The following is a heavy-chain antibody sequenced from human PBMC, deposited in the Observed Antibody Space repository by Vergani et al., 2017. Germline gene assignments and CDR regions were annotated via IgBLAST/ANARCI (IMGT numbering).Heavy chain of an antibody. Sequence: QVQLQESGSGLVKPSQTLSLTCAVSGGSISSGGYSWSWIRQPPGKGLEWIGYIYHSGSTYYNPSLKSRVTISVDRSKNQFSLKLSSVTAADTAVYYCASTAAIPSAYYYYYMDVWGKGTTVTVSS. CDR2: IYHSGST. V-gene: IGHV4-30-2*01. D-gene: IGHD2-2*02. CDR3: ASTAAIPSAYYYYYMDV. J-gene: IGHJ6*03. CDR1: GGSISSGGYS.